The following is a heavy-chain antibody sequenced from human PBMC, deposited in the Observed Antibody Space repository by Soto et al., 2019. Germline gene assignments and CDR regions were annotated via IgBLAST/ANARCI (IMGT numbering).Heavy chain of an antibody. D-gene: IGHD3-10*01. Sequence: PSRTLSLTYAISGDSVSSNSAAWNCISQSPSRGLEWLGRTYYRSKWYNDYAVSVKSRITINPDTSKNQFSLQLNSVTPEDTAVYYCARDHSGPSLWRYYYYYYGMDVWGQGTTVTVSS. V-gene: IGHV6-1*01. CDR3: ARDHSGPSLWRYYYYYYGMDV. J-gene: IGHJ6*02. CDR2: TYYRSKWYN. CDR1: GDSVSSNSAA.